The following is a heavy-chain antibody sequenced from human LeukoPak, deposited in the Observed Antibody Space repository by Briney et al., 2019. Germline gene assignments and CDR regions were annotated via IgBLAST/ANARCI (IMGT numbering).Heavy chain of an antibody. Sequence: SETLSLTCTVSGGSISSHYWSWIRQPPGKGLEWIGYIYYSGSTNYNPSLKSRVTISVDTYKNQFSLKLSSVTAADTAVYYCARLTYYDSSGYELYYYYYYMDVWGKGTTVTVSS. CDR1: GGSISSHY. CDR2: IYYSGST. V-gene: IGHV4-59*11. J-gene: IGHJ6*03. CDR3: ARLTYYDSSGYELYYYYYYMDV. D-gene: IGHD3-22*01.